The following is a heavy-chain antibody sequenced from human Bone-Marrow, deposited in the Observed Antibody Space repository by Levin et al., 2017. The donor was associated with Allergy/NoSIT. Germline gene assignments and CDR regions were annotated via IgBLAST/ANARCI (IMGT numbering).Heavy chain of an antibody. J-gene: IGHJ4*02. D-gene: IGHD6-19*01. CDR1: GFTFRSFA. V-gene: IGHV3-30-3*01. CDR2: ISYDGDNK. Sequence: GGSLRLSCAASGFTFRSFAMHWVRQAPGKGLEWVAVISYDGDNKLYAESVKGRFTISRDNSKNTLYLQLNSLRGEDTAVYYCARISGWHIDSWGQGTLVTVSA. CDR3: ARISGWHIDS.